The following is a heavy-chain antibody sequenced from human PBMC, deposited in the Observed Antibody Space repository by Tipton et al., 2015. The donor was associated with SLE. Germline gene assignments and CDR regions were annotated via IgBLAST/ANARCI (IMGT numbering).Heavy chain of an antibody. D-gene: IGHD3-10*01. Sequence: SLRLSCAAPGFTVSSNYMSWVRQAPGKGLEWVSVIYSGGSTYYADSVKGRFTISRDNSKNTLYLQMNNLRAEDTAVYYCAREDRVQGVIIGYWGQGTLVTVSS. CDR2: IYSGGST. CDR1: GFTVSSNY. CDR3: AREDRVQGVIIGY. V-gene: IGHV3-53*05. J-gene: IGHJ4*02.